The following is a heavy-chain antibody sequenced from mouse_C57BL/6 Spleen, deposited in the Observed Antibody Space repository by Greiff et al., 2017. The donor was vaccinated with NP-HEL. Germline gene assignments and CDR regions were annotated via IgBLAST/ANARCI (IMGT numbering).Heavy chain of an antibody. V-gene: IGHV1-81*01. D-gene: IGHD4-1*02. Sequence: VKVVESGAELARPGASVKLSCKASGYTFTSYGISWVKQRTGQGLEWIGEIYPRSGNTYYNEKFKGKATLTADKSSSTAYMELRSLTSEDSAVYFCAPTGTGAWFAYWGQGTLVTVSA. CDR2: IYPRSGNT. J-gene: IGHJ3*01. CDR1: GYTFTSYG. CDR3: APTGTGAWFAY.